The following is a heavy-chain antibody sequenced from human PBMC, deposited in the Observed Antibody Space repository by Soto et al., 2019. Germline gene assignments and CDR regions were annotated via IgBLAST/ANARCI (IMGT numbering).Heavy chain of an antibody. D-gene: IGHD6-6*01. V-gene: IGHV1-46*01. J-gene: IGHJ5*02. CDR2: INPSGGST. Sequence: ASVKVSCKASGYTFTSYYMHWLRQSPGQGLEWMGIINPSGGSTSYAQKFQGRVTMTRDTSTSTVYMELSSLRSEDTAVYYCARDFTGIAARPLIWFDPWGQGTLVTVSS. CDR1: GYTFTSYY. CDR3: ARDFTGIAARPLIWFDP.